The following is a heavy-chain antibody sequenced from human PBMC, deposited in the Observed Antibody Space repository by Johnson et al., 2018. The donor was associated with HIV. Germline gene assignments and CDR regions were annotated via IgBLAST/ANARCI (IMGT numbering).Heavy chain of an antibody. CDR1: GFTFSDYY. J-gene: IGHJ3*02. CDR3: ARRTVTALFDI. D-gene: IGHD2-21*02. CDR2: ISSSGDII. Sequence: QVQLVESGGGVVQPGRSLRLSCAASGFTFSDYYMTWIRQAPGKGLEWLSFISSSGDIIRYAAPLKGRITITMDNAKNSLILPMSTLRDEDTAVYYCARRTVTALFDIWGQGTLVTVSS. V-gene: IGHV3-11*04.